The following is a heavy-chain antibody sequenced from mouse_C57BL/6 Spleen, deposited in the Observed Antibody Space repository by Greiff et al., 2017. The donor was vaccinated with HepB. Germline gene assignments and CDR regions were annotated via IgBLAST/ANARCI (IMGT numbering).Heavy chain of an antibody. CDR1: GYTLTSYW. D-gene: IGHD1-1*01. Sequence: VQLQQPGAELVKPGASVKLSCKASGYTLTSYWMHWVKQRPGQGLEWIGMIHPNSGSTNYNEKFKSKATLTVDKSSSTAYMQLSSLTSEDSAVYYCARRVYGSSWYFDVWGTGTTVTVSS. V-gene: IGHV1-64*01. CDR2: IHPNSGST. J-gene: IGHJ1*03. CDR3: ARRVYGSSWYFDV.